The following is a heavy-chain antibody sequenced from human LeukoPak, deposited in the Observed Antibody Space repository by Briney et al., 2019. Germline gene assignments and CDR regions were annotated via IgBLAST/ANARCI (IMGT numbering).Heavy chain of an antibody. D-gene: IGHD3-16*01. J-gene: IGHJ3*02. CDR2: IRSKAYGGTT. Sequence: GRSLRLSCTASGFTFGDYAMSWVRQAPGKGLEGVGFIRSKAYGGTTEYAASVKGRFTISRDDSKSIAYLQMNSLKTEDTAVYYCTRDLRPPNGGDAFDSWGQGTMVTVSS. CDR1: GFTFGDYA. V-gene: IGHV3-49*04. CDR3: TRDLRPPNGGDAFDS.